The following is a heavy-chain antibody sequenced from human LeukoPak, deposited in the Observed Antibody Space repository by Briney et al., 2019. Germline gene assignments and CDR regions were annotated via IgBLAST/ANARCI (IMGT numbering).Heavy chain of an antibody. Sequence: GSLRPLRCASWFNLRWHKLNWVRQAPGEGLGGVLFIRCNSSYIYYADSVKGRFTISRDNAKNSLYLQMNSLRAEDTAVYYCARDPRLVRTYSDYYYMDVWGKGTTVTVSS. CDR1: WFNLRWHK. V-gene: IGHV3-21*05. CDR3: ARDPRLVRTYSDYYYMDV. D-gene: IGHD4-23*01. CDR2: IRCNSSYI. J-gene: IGHJ6*03.